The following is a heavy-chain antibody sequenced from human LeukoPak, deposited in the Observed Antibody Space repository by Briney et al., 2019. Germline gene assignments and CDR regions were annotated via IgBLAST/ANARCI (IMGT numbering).Heavy chain of an antibody. J-gene: IGHJ4*02. CDR1: GGTFSSYA. V-gene: IGHV1-69*05. CDR3: ARGYSSSHTQRYYFDY. Sequence: SVKVSCKASGGTFSSYAISWVRQAPGQGLEWMGRIIPIFGTANYAQKFQGRVTITTDESTSTAYMELSSLRSEDTAVYYCARGYSSSHTQRYYFDYWGQGTLVTVSS. D-gene: IGHD6-13*01. CDR2: IIPIFGTA.